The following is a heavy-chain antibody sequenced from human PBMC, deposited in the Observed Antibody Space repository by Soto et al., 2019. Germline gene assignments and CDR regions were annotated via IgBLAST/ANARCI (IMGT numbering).Heavy chain of an antibody. Sequence: SETLSLTCTVSGGSINKSSYYWGWIRQPPGKGLEWIGSIHYSGTTSYKPPLKSRVTISVDTSKDQISLKMNSVTAADTAVYYCARAPKVSGSSQTRPDFWGQGTLVTVSS. V-gene: IGHV4-39*01. CDR2: IHYSGTT. CDR1: GGSINKSSYY. D-gene: IGHD6-6*01. CDR3: ARAPKVSGSSQTRPDF. J-gene: IGHJ4*02.